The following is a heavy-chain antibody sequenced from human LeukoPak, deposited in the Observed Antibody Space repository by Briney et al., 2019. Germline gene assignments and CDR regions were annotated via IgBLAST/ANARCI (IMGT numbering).Heavy chain of an antibody. D-gene: IGHD7-27*01. Sequence: GRSLRLSCAASGFTFSSYGMHWVRQAPGKGLEWVAVIWYDGSNKYYADSAKGRFTISRDNSKNTLYLQMNSLRAEDTAVYYCARDRNWEGDDDAFDIWGQGTMVTVSS. CDR1: GFTFSSYG. CDR2: IWYDGSNK. J-gene: IGHJ3*02. CDR3: ARDRNWEGDDDAFDI. V-gene: IGHV3-33*01.